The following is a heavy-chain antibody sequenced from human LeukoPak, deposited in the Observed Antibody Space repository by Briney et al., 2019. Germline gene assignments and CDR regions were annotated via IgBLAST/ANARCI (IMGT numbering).Heavy chain of an antibody. CDR1: GYTFPSYF. D-gene: IGHD3-22*01. V-gene: IGHV1-46*01. J-gene: IGHJ4*02. CDR2: INPTGGST. Sequence: ASVKVSCTASGYTFPSYFMHWVRQAPGQGLEWMGIINPTGGSTTYAQKFQGRVAMTRDTSTSTVYMELSSLRSEDTAVYYCARVVYYDSSYLYYFDYWGQGTLVTVSS. CDR3: ARVVYYDSSYLYYFDY.